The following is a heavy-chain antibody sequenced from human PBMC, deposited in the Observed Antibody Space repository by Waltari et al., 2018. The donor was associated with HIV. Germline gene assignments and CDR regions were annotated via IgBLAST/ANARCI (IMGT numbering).Heavy chain of an antibody. J-gene: IGHJ4*02. CDR3: ARDGGASFRSWAILGG. CDR1: GFAVRDCT. Sequence: QLPLVESRDGLVLPGTALRPPRPAPGFAVRDCTPHWVRQAPGRGLDVVADILYYGTNTHHGSSVKVRFTSSRDTSKNTVYLQMSTVRAEDTAVYYCARDGGASFRSWAILGGWGQGTLVTVSS. D-gene: IGHD3-10*01. V-gene: IGHV3-33*05. CDR2: ILYYGTNT.